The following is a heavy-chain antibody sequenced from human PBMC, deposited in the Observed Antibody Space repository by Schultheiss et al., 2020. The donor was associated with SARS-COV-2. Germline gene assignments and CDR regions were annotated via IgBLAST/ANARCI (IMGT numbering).Heavy chain of an antibody. CDR2: INHSGST. CDR3: ARPMYSGSYSYAFDI. Sequence: SETLSLTCTVSGGSISSYYWSWIRQPPGKGLEWIGEINHSGSTNYNPSLKSRVTISVDTSKNQFSLKLSSVTAADTAVYYCARPMYSGSYSYAFDIWGQGTMVTVSS. V-gene: IGHV4-34*01. D-gene: IGHD1-26*01. CDR1: GGSISSYY. J-gene: IGHJ3*02.